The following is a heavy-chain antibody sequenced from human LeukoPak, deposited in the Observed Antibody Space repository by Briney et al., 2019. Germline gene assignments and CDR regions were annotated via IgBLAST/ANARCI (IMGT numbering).Heavy chain of an antibody. CDR2: IYPGDSDI. CDR1: GYSFTDYW. CDR3: ARHGRYSNLPSGWSDY. J-gene: IGHJ4*02. D-gene: IGHD6-13*01. Sequence: GESLKISCKGSGYSFTDYWIGWVRQLPGKGLEWMGIIYPGDSDIRYSPSFKGQVTISADKSITTAYLQWSSLQASDTAMYYCARHGRYSNLPSGWSDYWGQGTLVTVSS. V-gene: IGHV5-51*01.